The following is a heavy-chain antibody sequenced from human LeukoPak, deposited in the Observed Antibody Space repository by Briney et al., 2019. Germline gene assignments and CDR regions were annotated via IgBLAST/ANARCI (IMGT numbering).Heavy chain of an antibody. D-gene: IGHD5-18*01. CDR3: ARGVPSGYSYGLHFDY. J-gene: IGHJ4*02. Sequence: ASVKVSCKASGYTFTGYYMHWVRQAPGQGLEWMGGIIPIFGTAKYARKFQGRVTITADKSTSTAYMELSSLRSEDTAVYYCARGVPSGYSYGLHFDYWGQGTLVTVSS. V-gene: IGHV1-69*06. CDR1: GYTFTGYY. CDR2: IIPIFGTA.